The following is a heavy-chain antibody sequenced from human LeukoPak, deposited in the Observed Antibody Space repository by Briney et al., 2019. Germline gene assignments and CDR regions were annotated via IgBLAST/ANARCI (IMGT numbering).Heavy chain of an antibody. CDR1: GFTFSSYA. CDR2: FSGSGGST. Sequence: GGSPRLSCAASGFTFSSYAMSWVRQPPGKGLEWVSTFSGSGGSTYYADSVKGRFTISRDTSKNTLYLQMNSLRAEDTAVYYCAKAMGHYYDGSGYYYDYWGQGTLVTVSS. D-gene: IGHD3-22*01. CDR3: AKAMGHYYDGSGYYYDY. V-gene: IGHV3-23*01. J-gene: IGHJ4*02.